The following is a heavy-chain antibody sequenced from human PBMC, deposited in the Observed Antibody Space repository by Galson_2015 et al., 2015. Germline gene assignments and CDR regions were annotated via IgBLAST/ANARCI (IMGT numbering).Heavy chain of an antibody. CDR1: GGSISGYY. J-gene: IGHJ6*03. V-gene: IGHV4-59*08. D-gene: IGHD4-17*01. CDR2: TYYTGRT. CDR3: AISPDSGDYYYYYMDV. Sequence: SETLSLTCTVSGGSISGYYWSWIRQPPGKGLEWIAYTYYTGRTNYNPSLKSRVTISVDTSKNQFPLKLSSVTAADTAVYYCAISPDSGDYYYYYMDVWGKGTTVTVSS.